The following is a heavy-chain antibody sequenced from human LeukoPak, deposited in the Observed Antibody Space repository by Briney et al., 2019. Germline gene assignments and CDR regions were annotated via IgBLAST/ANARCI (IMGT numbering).Heavy chain of an antibody. CDR1: GSTFSSYG. Sequence: GGSLRLSCAASGSTFSSYGMHWVRQAPGKGLEWVAVISYDGSNKYYADSVKGRFTISRDNSKNTLYLQMNSLRAEDTAVYYCAKASGSHFDYWGQGTLVTVSS. J-gene: IGHJ4*02. CDR3: AKASGSHFDY. CDR2: ISYDGSNK. V-gene: IGHV3-30*18. D-gene: IGHD3-10*01.